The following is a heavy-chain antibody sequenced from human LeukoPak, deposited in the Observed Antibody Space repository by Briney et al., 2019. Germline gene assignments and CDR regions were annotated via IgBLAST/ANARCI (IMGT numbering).Heavy chain of an antibody. V-gene: IGHV4-34*01. Sequence: SETLSLTCAVYGGSVSAYYWGWIRQPPGKGLEWIGSIYYSGSTYYNPSLKSRVTISVDTSKNQFSLKLSSVTAADTAVYYCARGGPGGPRPYYYGSGSYYSYRPPPGWFDPWGQGTLVTVSS. D-gene: IGHD3-10*01. CDR3: ARGGPGGPRPYYYGSGSYYSYRPPPGWFDP. CDR1: GGSVSAYY. J-gene: IGHJ5*02. CDR2: IYYSGST.